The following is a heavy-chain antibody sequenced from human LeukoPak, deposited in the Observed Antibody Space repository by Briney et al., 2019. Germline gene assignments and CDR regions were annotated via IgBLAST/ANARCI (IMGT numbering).Heavy chain of an antibody. Sequence: PGGSLRLSCAASGFNFGSHWMHWVRQTPGQGLLWVSRINSGGSGTSYADSVKGRFTISRDNSRNTLYLQMNSLRAEDTAVYYCAREDSGYVFDYWGQGTLVTVSS. J-gene: IGHJ4*02. CDR2: INSGGSGT. D-gene: IGHD5-12*01. CDR3: AREDSGYVFDY. CDR1: GFNFGSHW. V-gene: IGHV3-74*01.